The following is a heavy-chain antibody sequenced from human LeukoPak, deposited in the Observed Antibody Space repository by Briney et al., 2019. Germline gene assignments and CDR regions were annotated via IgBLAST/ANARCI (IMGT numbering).Heavy chain of an antibody. CDR2: INTNTGHA. CDR3: ARDLWDY. V-gene: IGHV7-4-1*02. CDR1: GYTFTSHG. J-gene: IGHJ4*02. Sequence: GASVKVSCKASGYTFTSHGMNWVRQAPGQGLEWMGWINTNTGHASYAQGFTGRFVFSLDTSVSTAYLQISSLKTEDIAVYYCARDLWDYWGQGTLVTVSS. D-gene: IGHD2-21*01.